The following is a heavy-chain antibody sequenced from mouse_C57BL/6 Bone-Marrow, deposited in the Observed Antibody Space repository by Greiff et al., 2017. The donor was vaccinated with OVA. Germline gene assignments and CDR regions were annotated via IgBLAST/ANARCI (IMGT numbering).Heavy chain of an antibody. J-gene: IGHJ1*03. D-gene: IGHD2-4*01. CDR1: GYTFTSYW. Sequence: QVQLKQPGAELVKPGASVKLSCKASGYTFTSYWMHWVKQRPGQGLEWIGMIHPNSGSTNYNEKFKSKATLTVDKSSSTAYMQLSSLTSEDSAVYYCAIYDSPYWYFDVWGTGTTVTVSS. CDR3: AIYDSPYWYFDV. V-gene: IGHV1-64*01. CDR2: IHPNSGST.